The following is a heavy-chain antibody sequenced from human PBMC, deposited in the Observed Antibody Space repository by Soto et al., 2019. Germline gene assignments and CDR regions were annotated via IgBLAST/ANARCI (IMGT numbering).Heavy chain of an antibody. CDR2: IGANKCNT. D-gene: IGHD1-1*01. CDR3: ASRRYGDY. Sequence: QGHLVQSGAEVKKPGASVKVSCTGSGYCFTTYGITWARQAPGQGLECMAWIGANKCNTNYSKKLRGRVTVTRDTSASTAYLAMRSLRSDDTAVYYSASRRYGDYWGQGALVTVSS. V-gene: IGHV1-18*01. CDR1: GYCFTTYG. J-gene: IGHJ4*02.